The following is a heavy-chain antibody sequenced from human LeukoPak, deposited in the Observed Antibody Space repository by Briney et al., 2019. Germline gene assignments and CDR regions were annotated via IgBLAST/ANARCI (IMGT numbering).Heavy chain of an antibody. CDR3: ARGRFARFSDY. V-gene: IGHV4-34*01. J-gene: IGHJ4*02. CDR2: INHSGST. CDR1: GGSFSGYY. D-gene: IGHD2-21*01. Sequence: SEALSLTCAVYGGSFSGYYWSWIRQPPGKGLEWIGEINHSGSTNYNPSLKSRVTISVDTSKNQFPLKLSSVTAADTAVYYCARGRFARFSDYWGQGTLVTVSS.